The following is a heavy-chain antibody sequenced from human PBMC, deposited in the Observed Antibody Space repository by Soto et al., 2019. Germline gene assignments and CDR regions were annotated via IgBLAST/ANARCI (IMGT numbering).Heavy chain of an antibody. Sequence: SLRLSCAASGFSFSTTGMHWVRQTPGKGLEWVAMISHDGNSKYYTDSVKGRFTISRDTSKNSLYLQMNSLTTEDTALYYCAKEWGSRSWYNWFDHWGQGALVTVSS. J-gene: IGHJ5*02. CDR2: ISHDGNSK. CDR3: AKEWGSRSWYNWFDH. D-gene: IGHD6-13*01. V-gene: IGHV3-30*18. CDR1: GFSFSTTG.